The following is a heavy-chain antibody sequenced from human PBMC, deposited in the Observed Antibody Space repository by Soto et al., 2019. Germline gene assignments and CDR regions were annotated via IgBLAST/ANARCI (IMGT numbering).Heavy chain of an antibody. CDR3: AKLYYSGGRDF. D-gene: IGHD2-15*01. V-gene: IGHV3-23*01. CDR2: ISGNGGVT. Sequence: PGGSLRLSCAASGFTLSSYGMSWVRPAPGEGLEWVSAISGNGGVTFYADSVKGRFTISRDNSKNTLYLQINSLRAEDPALYYCAKLYYSGGRDFWGQGTLVTVSS. J-gene: IGHJ4*02. CDR1: GFTLSSYG.